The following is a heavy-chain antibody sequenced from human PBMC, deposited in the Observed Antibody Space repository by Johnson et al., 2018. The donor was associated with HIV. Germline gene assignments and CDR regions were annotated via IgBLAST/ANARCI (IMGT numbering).Heavy chain of an antibody. V-gene: IGHV3-30*02. CDR2: IRYDGKDK. D-gene: IGHD3-10*01. CDR3: AKSSSATYYGDAFDM. J-gene: IGHJ3*02. Sequence: QVQLVESGGGVVQPGGSLRLSCAASGFTFSTYGIHWVRQAPGKGLEWVSFIRYDGKDKYYADFVKGRFTISRDNSKKTLSLQMNSLRPEDTAVYYCAKSSSATYYGDAFDMWGQVTMVTVSS. CDR1: GFTFSTYG.